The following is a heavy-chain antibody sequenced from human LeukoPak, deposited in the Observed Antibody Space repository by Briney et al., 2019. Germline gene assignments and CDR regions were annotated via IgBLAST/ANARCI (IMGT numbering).Heavy chain of an antibody. V-gene: IGHV3-21*01. Sequence: GGSLRLSCAASGFTFSSYSMNWVRQAPGKGLEWVSSIGSSSSYMYYKDSVKGRFTISRDNAKNSLYLQMNSLRAEDTAVYYCARDTSRGIEYFQYWGQGTLVTVSS. J-gene: IGHJ1*01. CDR3: ARDTSRGIEYFQY. CDR1: GFTFSSYS. CDR2: IGSSSSYM. D-gene: IGHD3-3*01.